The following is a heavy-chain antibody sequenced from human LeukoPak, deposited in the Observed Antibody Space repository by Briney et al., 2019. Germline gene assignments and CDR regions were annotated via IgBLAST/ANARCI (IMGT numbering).Heavy chain of an antibody. Sequence: SETLSLTCAVYGGSFSGYYWSWIRQPPGKGLEWIGEINRSGSTNYNPSLKSRVTLSVDTSNNQFSLKLSSVTAADTAVYYCARRPGYCPNGVCYKRNWFDPWGQGTLVTVSS. CDR2: INRSGST. D-gene: IGHD2-8*01. J-gene: IGHJ5*02. CDR1: GGSFSGYY. V-gene: IGHV4-34*01. CDR3: ARRPGYCPNGVCYKRNWFDP.